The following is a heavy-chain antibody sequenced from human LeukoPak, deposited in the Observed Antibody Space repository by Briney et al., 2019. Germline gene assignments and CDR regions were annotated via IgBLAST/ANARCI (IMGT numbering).Heavy chain of an antibody. D-gene: IGHD1-26*01. J-gene: IGHJ3*02. V-gene: IGHV3-23*01. CDR1: GFTFSSYW. CDR2: ISGSGGST. CDR3: AKDFFSSYVEWELLDAFDI. Sequence: GGSLRLSCAASGFTFSSYWMSWVRQAPGKGLEWVSAISGSGGSTYYADSVKGRFTISRDNSKNTLYLQMNSLRAEDTAVYYCAKDFFSSYVEWELLDAFDIWGQGTMVTVSS.